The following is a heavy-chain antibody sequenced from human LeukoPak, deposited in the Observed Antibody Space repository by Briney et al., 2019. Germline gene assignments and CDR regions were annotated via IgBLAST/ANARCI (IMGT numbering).Heavy chain of an antibody. Sequence: ASVKVSCKAAGGTFSSYAISWVRQAPGQGLEWMGGIIPIFGTANYAQKFQGRVTIIADESTSTAYMELSSLRSEDTAVYYCARSRDTEYNWFDPWGQGTLVTVSS. CDR3: ARSRDTEYNWFDP. J-gene: IGHJ5*02. D-gene: IGHD3-10*01. V-gene: IGHV1-69*13. CDR2: IIPIFGTA. CDR1: GGTFSSYA.